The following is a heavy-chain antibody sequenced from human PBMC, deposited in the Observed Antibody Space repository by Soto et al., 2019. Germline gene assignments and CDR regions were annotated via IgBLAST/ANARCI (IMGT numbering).Heavy chain of an antibody. CDR1: GFTFSSYA. J-gene: IGHJ4*02. CDR3: ARSQYGDYVFDY. V-gene: IGHV3-30-3*01. CDR2: IPYDGSNK. D-gene: IGHD4-17*01. Sequence: GGSLRLSCAASGFTFSSYAMHWVRQAPGKGLEWVAVIPYDGSNKYYADSVKGRFTISRDNSKNTLYLQMNSLRAEDTAVYYCARSQYGDYVFDYWGQGTLVTVSS.